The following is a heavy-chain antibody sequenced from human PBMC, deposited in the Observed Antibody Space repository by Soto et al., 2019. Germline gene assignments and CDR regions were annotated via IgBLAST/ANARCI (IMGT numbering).Heavy chain of an antibody. CDR3: AKSGVSVTFGGVIVPYYFDS. D-gene: IGHD3-16*02. V-gene: IGHV3-23*01. CDR1: GFNFRVNG. Sequence: GSLRRSCEVSGFNFRVNGLSGVRQAPGKVLEWVSTLGGADGGTYYADSVTGRLTISRDNSKDTLYLHMNNLRAGDPALYYCAKSGVSVTFGGVIVPYYFDSWGQGTPVTVSS. CDR2: LGGADGGT. J-gene: IGHJ4*02.